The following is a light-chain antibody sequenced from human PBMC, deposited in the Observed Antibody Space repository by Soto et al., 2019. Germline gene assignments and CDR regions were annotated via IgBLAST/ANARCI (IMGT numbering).Light chain of an antibody. J-gene: IGKJ1*01. Sequence: DIQITESPSSVSASVRDIVTSTCRASQSISSYLNWYQQKPGKAPKLLIYAASSLQSGVPSRFSGSGSGTEFTLTISSLQPDDFATYCCPLYTSYSEASGQGTKVDIK. CDR2: AAS. CDR3: PLYTSYSEA. V-gene: IGKV1-39*01. CDR1: QSISSY.